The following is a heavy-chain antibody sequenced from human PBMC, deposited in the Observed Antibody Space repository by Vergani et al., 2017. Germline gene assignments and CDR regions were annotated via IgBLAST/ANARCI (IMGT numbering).Heavy chain of an antibody. Sequence: EVQLVESGGGLVQPGGSLRLSCAASGFTFSSYAMSWVRQAPGKGLEWVSAISGSGSTIYYADSVKGRFTISRDNAKNSLYLQMNSLRAEDTAVYYCARDSYYYDSSGYYPPGYWGQGTLVTVSS. CDR1: GFTFSSYA. V-gene: IGHV3-48*04. J-gene: IGHJ4*02. D-gene: IGHD3-22*01. CDR2: ISGSGSTI. CDR3: ARDSYYYDSSGYYPPGY.